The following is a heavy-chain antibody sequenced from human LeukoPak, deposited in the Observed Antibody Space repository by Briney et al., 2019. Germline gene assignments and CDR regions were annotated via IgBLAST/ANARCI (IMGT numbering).Heavy chain of an antibody. CDR1: GFTFSTYA. V-gene: IGHV3-30*04. CDR3: AKDGFGSGTYIAY. CDR2: ISDDGRHN. J-gene: IGHJ4*02. D-gene: IGHD3-10*01. Sequence: GSLRLSCAASGFTFSTYAMNWVRQAPGKGLEWVAVISDDGRHNYYADSVKGRFTISRDNSKNTLYLRMDSLRAEDTAVYYCAKDGFGSGTYIAYWGQGTLVTVSS.